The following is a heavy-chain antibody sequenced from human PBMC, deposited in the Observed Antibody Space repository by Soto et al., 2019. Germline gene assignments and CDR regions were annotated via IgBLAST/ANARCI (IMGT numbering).Heavy chain of an antibody. D-gene: IGHD3-3*01. CDR3: ARAVVSLEWFHDY. V-gene: IGHV4-61*08. CDR1: GGSISSGDYY. Sequence: SETLSLTCTVCGGSISSGDYYWSWIRQPPGKGLEWIGYIYYGGSTNYNPSLKSRVTISVDTSKNQFSLKLSSVTAADTAVYYCARAVVSLEWFHDYWGQGTLVTVSS. CDR2: IYYGGST. J-gene: IGHJ4*02.